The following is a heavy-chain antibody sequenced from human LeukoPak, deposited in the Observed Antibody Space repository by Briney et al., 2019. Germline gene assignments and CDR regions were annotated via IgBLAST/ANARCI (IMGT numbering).Heavy chain of an antibody. CDR3: ARDYDVLTAYPPTQLFDP. CDR2: IYYSGST. CDR1: GGSISSYY. J-gene: IGHJ5*02. V-gene: IGHV4-59*01. D-gene: IGHD3-9*01. Sequence: SETLSLTCTVSGGSISSYYWSWIRQPPGKGLEWIGYIYYSGSTNYNPSLKSRVTISVDTSKNQFSLRLSSVTAADTAVYYCARDYDVLTAYPPTQLFDPWGQGTLVTVSS.